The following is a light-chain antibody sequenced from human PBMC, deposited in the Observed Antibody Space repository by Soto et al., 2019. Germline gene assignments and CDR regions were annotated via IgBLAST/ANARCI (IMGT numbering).Light chain of an antibody. J-gene: IGKJ1*01. Sequence: EIVMTQSPATLSVSPGERATLSCRASQSVSRNLAWYQQKPGQAPRLLIYGASTRATGIPARFSGSGSGTEFTLTISSLQSEDFAAYYCQQYNNWPPWTFGHGTKVEIK. CDR2: GAS. CDR3: QQYNNWPPWT. V-gene: IGKV3-15*01. CDR1: QSVSRN.